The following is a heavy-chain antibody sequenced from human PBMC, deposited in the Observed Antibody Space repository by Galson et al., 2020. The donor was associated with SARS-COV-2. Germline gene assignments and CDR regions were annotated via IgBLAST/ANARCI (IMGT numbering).Heavy chain of an antibody. J-gene: IGHJ4*02. Sequence: GESLKISCVASGFTFSSFDMHWVRQAPGKGLEWVAFLRFDGNNKNYADSVKGRFSISRDNSKNTLYLQMNSLRAEDTAVYYCARGGTLEDWGQGTLVTVSS. CDR1: GFTFSSFD. D-gene: IGHD3-16*01. CDR2: LRFDGNNK. CDR3: ARGGTLED. V-gene: IGHV3-30*02.